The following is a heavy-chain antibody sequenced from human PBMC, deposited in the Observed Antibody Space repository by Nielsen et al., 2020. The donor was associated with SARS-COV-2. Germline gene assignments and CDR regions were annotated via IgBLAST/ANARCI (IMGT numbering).Heavy chain of an antibody. CDR3: AKYYGSGTDYFDF. V-gene: IGHV4-59*13. D-gene: IGHD3-10*01. CDR1: GGSISSYY. Sequence: GSLRLSCTVSGGSISSYYWSWIRQPPGRGLEWIGYIYSSGSTNYNPSLKSRVTLSVDTSKNQFSLKLSSVTAADTAVYYCAKYYGSGTDYFDFWGQGTLGTVSS. J-gene: IGHJ4*02. CDR2: IYSSGST.